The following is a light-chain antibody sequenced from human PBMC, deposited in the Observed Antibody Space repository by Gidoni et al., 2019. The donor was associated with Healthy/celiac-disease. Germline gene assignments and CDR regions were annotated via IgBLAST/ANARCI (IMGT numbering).Light chain of an antibody. Sequence: DTQMTQSPSSVSASVGDRVTITCRASQGISSWLAWYQQKPGKDHNLLIYAASSLQSGVPSRFSGSGSRKDFTLTISSLQHEDFANYYCQQTNSFPWTLGQGTKVEIK. CDR2: AAS. CDR3: QQTNSFPWT. CDR1: QGISSW. V-gene: IGKV1-12*01. J-gene: IGKJ1*01.